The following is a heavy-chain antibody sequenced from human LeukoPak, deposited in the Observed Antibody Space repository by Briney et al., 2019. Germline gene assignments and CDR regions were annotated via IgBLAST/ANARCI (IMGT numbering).Heavy chain of an antibody. Sequence: ASVKVSCKASGYTFTSYDINWVRQATGQGLEWMGWMNPNSGNTGYAQKFQGRVIMTRNTSISTAYMELSSLRSEDTAVYYCARKIRGYQLLFGYWGQGTLVTVSS. CDR3: ARKIRGYQLLFGY. D-gene: IGHD2-2*01. CDR2: MNPNSGNT. CDR1: GYTFTSYD. J-gene: IGHJ4*02. V-gene: IGHV1-8*01.